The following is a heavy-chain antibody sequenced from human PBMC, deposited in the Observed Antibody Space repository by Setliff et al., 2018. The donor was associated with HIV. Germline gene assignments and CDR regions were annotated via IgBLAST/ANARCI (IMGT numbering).Heavy chain of an antibody. CDR2: IIPIFGTA. V-gene: IGHV1-69*13. D-gene: IGHD6-19*01. CDR3: ARGPRDGCNQIDY. J-gene: IGHJ4*02. Sequence: ASVKVSCKASGGTFSSYAISWVRQAPGQGLEWMGGIIPIFGTANYAQKFQGRVTITADESTSTAYMELSSLRSEDTAVYYSARGPRDGCNQIDYWGQGTLVTVSS. CDR1: GGTFSSYA.